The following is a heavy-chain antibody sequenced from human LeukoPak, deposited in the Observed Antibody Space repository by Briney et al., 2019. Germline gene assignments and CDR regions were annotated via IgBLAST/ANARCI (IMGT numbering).Heavy chain of an antibody. D-gene: IGHD1/OR15-1a*01. CDR3: TRDFAFQQFDY. Sequence: GGSLRLSCAATGFSFSHSWMTWVRQAPGKGPEWLANINQDGSTKNYVDAVEGRFTISRDNAKNSLYLQMNGLRAEDTAVYYCTRDFAFQQFDYWGQGTLVTVSS. J-gene: IGHJ4*02. V-gene: IGHV3-7*01. CDR2: INQDGSTK. CDR1: GFSFSHSW.